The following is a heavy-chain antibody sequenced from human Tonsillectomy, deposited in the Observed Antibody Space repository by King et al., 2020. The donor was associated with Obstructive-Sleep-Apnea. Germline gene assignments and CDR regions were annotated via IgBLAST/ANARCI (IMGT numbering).Heavy chain of an antibody. CDR2: IRTKFYGGTT. D-gene: IGHD3-16*01. CDR1: GFTFGDYG. V-gene: IGHV3-49*03. CDR3: SRVMDDYVWGSYYY. Sequence: QLVRSGGGLVQPGRSLRLSCTAFGFTFGDYGMSWFRQAPGKGLDWVAFIRTKFYGGTTEYAASVKGRFTISRDDSKSIAYLQMNSLKTEDTAVYYCSRVMDDYVWGSYYYWGQGTLVTVSS. J-gene: IGHJ4*02.